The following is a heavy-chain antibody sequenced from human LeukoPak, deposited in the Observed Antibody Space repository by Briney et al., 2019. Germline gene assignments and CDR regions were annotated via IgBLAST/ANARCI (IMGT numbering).Heavy chain of an antibody. CDR1: GYTCSRYA. CDR3: ARARYDSSGYYFLAFDI. Sequence: ASVKVSCKASGYTCSRYAIHWVRQAPGQRLEWMGWTNAGNGKTKYSQKFQGRVTITSDTSASTAYMELSSLRSEDTAVYYCARARYDSSGYYFLAFDIWGQGTMVTVSS. J-gene: IGHJ3*02. V-gene: IGHV1-3*01. CDR2: TNAGNGKT. D-gene: IGHD3-22*01.